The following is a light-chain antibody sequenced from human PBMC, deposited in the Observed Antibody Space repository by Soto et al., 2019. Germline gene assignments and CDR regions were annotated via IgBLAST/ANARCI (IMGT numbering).Light chain of an antibody. CDR3: PVWGIMTDNYL. Sequence: SYELTQPPSVSVAPEKTATITCGGNNIGNKRVHWYRQKPGQAPVLVISYDSDRPSGIPERFSGSNSGNTATLTISRVEDGDEADEYCPVWGIMTDNYLFGPGTKITVL. CDR2: YDS. V-gene: IGLV3-21*04. J-gene: IGLJ1*01. CDR1: NIGNKR.